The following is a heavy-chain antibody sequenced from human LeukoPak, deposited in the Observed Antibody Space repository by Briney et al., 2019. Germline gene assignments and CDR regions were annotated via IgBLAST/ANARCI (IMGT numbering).Heavy chain of an antibody. CDR1: GFTFSSYA. J-gene: IGHJ4*02. CDR3: AKVGSGYYFDY. CDR2: ISGSGGST. Sequence: GGSLRLSCAASGFTFSSYAMSWVRQAPGKGLERVSAISGSGGSTYYAASVKGRFTISRDNSKNTLYLQMNSLRAEDTAVYCCAKVGSGYYFDYWGQGTLVTVSS. V-gene: IGHV3-23*01. D-gene: IGHD3-22*01.